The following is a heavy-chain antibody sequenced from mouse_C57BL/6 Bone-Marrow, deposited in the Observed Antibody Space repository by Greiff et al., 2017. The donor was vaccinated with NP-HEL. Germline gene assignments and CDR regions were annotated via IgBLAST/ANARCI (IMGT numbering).Heavy chain of an antibody. CDR2: ISYSGST. Sequence: DVMLVESGPGLAKPSQTLSLTCSVTGYSITSDYWNWIRKFPGNKLEYMGYISYSGSTYYNPSLKSRISITRDTAKNQYYLQLNSVTTEDTATYYCARRPASSAGYYFDYWGQGTTLTVSS. V-gene: IGHV3-8*01. D-gene: IGHD3-2*02. J-gene: IGHJ2*01. CDR3: ARRPASSAGYYFDY. CDR1: GYSITSDY.